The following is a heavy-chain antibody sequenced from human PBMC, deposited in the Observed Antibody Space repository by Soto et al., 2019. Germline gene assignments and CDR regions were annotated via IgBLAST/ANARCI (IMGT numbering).Heavy chain of an antibody. CDR1: GGSVSSGSYY. J-gene: IGHJ4*02. D-gene: IGHD1-26*01. CDR2: IYYSGST. Sequence: SETLSLTCTVSGGSVSSGSYYWSWIRQPPGKGLEWIGYIYYSGSTNYNPSLKSRVTISVDTSKNQFSLKLSSVTAADTAVYYCARVPAKWELLFFDYWGQGTLVTVSS. V-gene: IGHV4-61*01. CDR3: ARVPAKWELLFFDY.